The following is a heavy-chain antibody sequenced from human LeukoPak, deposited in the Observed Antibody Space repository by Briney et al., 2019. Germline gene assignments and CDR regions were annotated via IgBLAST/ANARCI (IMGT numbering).Heavy chain of an antibody. CDR3: TREDRPYCPFAY. J-gene: IGHJ4*02. CDR1: GGSISSYY. D-gene: IGHD1-26*01. Sequence: PSETLSLTCTVSGGSISSYYWSWIRQPPGKGLEWIGYIYYSGSTNYNPSLKSRVTISVDTSKNQFSLKVSSVTAADTAVYYCTREDRPYCPFAYWGQGVLVTVSS. V-gene: IGHV4-59*01. CDR2: IYYSGST.